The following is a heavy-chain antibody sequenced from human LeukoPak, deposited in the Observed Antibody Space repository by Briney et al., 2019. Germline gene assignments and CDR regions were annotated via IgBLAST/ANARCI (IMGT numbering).Heavy chain of an antibody. J-gene: IGHJ4*02. D-gene: IGHD4-17*01. Sequence: SETLSLTCTVSGGSISSYYWSWIRQPPGKVLEWIGYIYTSGSTNYNPSLKSRVTISVDTSKNQFSLKLSSVTAADTAVYYCARLALREEFDYWGQGTLVTVSS. CDR2: IYTSGST. V-gene: IGHV4-4*09. CDR1: GGSISSYY. CDR3: ARLALREEFDY.